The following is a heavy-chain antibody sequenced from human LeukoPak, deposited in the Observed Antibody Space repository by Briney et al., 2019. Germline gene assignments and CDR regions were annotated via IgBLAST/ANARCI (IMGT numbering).Heavy chain of an antibody. V-gene: IGHV3-30*18. CDR2: ISYDGSNK. D-gene: IGHD3-10*01. Sequence: PGGSLRLSCAPSGFTFSSFALSWARQAPGKGLEWVAVISYDGSNKYYADSVKGRFTISRDNSKNTLYLQMNSLRAEDTAVYYCAKDNVRGVIEYDIDYWGQGTLVTVSS. CDR3: AKDNVRGVIEYDIDY. CDR1: GFTFSSFA. J-gene: IGHJ4*02.